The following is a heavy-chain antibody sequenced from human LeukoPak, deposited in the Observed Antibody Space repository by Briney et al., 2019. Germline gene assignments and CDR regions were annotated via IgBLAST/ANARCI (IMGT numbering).Heavy chain of an antibody. CDR3: ARDLFVRFGYFDY. D-gene: IGHD3-16*01. J-gene: IGHJ4*02. Sequence: HTGGSLRLSCAASGFTFSSYWMSWVRQAPGKGLEWVANIKQDGSEKYYVDSVKGRFTISRDNAKNSLYLQMNSLRAEDTAVYYCARDLFVRFGYFDYWGQGTLVTVSS. CDR2: IKQDGSEK. V-gene: IGHV3-7*01. CDR1: GFTFSSYW.